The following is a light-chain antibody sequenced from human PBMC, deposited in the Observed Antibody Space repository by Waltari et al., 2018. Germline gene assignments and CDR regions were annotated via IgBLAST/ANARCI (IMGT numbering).Light chain of an antibody. V-gene: IGKV1-NL1*01. CDR1: QGVSNS. Sequence: SQLTQSPSSLSASVGDTVTLTCRASQGVSNSLAWYQQKPGQAPKLLVYGTSRLDIGVPSRFSGSGSGTDYTLTITSLQPEDLATYYCQQYYNTPWTFGQGTKVDVK. CDR3: QQYYNTPWT. J-gene: IGKJ1*01. CDR2: GTS.